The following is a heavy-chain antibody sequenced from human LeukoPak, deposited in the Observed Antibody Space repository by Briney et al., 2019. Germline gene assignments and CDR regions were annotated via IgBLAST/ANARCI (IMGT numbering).Heavy chain of an antibody. D-gene: IGHD6-6*01. V-gene: IGHV3-23*01. Sequence: GGSLRLSCAASGFTFSSYSMTWVRLAPGKGLEWVSVISGSGGNTVYADSVKGRFTISRDNSKNTLYLQMSSLRAADTAVYYCARAGGSSLPFDYWGQGTLVTVSS. CDR1: GFTFSSYS. CDR3: ARAGGSSLPFDY. CDR2: ISGSGGNT. J-gene: IGHJ4*02.